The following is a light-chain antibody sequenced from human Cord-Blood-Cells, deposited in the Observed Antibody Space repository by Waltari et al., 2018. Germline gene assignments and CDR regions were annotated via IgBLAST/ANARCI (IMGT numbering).Light chain of an antibody. Sequence: QSALTQPRSVSGSPGQSVTLSCTGTSSDVGGYYYVSWYHQHPGKAPKLMIYDVSKRPSGVPDRFSGSKSGNTASLTISGLQAEDEADYYCCSYAGSYVFGTGTKVTVL. J-gene: IGLJ1*01. CDR1: SSDVGGYYY. V-gene: IGLV2-11*01. CDR3: CSYAGSYV. CDR2: DVS.